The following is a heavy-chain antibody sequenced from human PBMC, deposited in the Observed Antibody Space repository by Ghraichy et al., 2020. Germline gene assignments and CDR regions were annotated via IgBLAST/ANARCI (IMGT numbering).Heavy chain of an antibody. D-gene: IGHD2-15*01. J-gene: IGHJ4*02. CDR3: AKDLVRFRVVVVAATYGFFDY. V-gene: IGHV3-23*01. Sequence: GGSLRLSCAASGFTFSSYAMSWVRQAPGKGLEWVSAISGSRGSTYYADSVKGRFTISRDNSKNTLYLQMNSLRAEDTAVYYCAKDLVRFRVVVVAATYGFFDYWGQGTLVTVSS. CDR1: GFTFSSYA. CDR2: ISGSRGST.